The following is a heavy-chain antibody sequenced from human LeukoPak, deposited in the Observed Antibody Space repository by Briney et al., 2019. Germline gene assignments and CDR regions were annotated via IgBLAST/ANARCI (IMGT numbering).Heavy chain of an antibody. CDR3: ARTYQDYYDSRGYYFDY. J-gene: IGHJ4*02. D-gene: IGHD3-22*01. CDR2: IYTSGST. Sequence: SQTLSLTCTVSGGSISSGSYYWSWIRQPAGKGLEWIGRIYTSGSTNYNPSLKSRVTISVDTSKNQFSLKLSSVTAADTAVYYCARTYQDYYDSRGYYFDYWSEGTLLTVSS. CDR1: GGSISSGSYY. V-gene: IGHV4-61*02.